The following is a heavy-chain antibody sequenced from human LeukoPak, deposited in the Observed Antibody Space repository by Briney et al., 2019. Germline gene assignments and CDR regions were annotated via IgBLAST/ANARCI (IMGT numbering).Heavy chain of an antibody. J-gene: IGHJ4*02. Sequence: SETLSLTCTVSGGSISNYYWNWIRQSPVKGLEWIGYIHNSGSTKYNPSLKSRVTISMDTSRNQFSLRLTSVTATDTALYFCARLVEYQPYYFDYWGQGTLVTVSS. V-gene: IGHV4-4*08. CDR3: ARLVEYQPYYFDY. CDR1: GGSISNYY. CDR2: IHNSGST. D-gene: IGHD2-2*01.